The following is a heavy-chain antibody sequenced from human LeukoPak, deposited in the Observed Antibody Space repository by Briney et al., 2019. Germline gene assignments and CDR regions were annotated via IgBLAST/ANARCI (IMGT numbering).Heavy chain of an antibody. J-gene: IGHJ4*02. CDR3: ARGAFTEAYYYDSSGYYYYFDY. V-gene: IGHV4-34*01. CDR2: INHSGST. CDR1: GGSFSGYY. Sequence: SETLSLTCAVYGGSFSGYYWSWIRQPPGKGLEWIGEINHSGSTNYNPSLKSRVTISVDTSKNQFSLKLSSVTAADTAVYYCARGAFTEAYYYDSSGYYYYFDYWGQGTLVTVSS. D-gene: IGHD3-22*01.